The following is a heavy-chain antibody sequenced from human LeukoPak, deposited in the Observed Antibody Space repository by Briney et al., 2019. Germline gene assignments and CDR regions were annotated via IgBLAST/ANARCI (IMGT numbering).Heavy chain of an antibody. Sequence: SGGSLRLSCAASGFTFSSYSMNWVRQAPGKGLEWVSYISSSGSTIYYADSVKGRFTISRDNAKNSLYLQMNSLRAEDTAVYYCARGPASAEYYYDSSGLDYWGQGTLVTVSS. V-gene: IGHV3-48*04. CDR2: ISSSGSTI. J-gene: IGHJ4*02. D-gene: IGHD3-22*01. CDR3: ARGPASAEYYYDSSGLDY. CDR1: GFTFSSYS.